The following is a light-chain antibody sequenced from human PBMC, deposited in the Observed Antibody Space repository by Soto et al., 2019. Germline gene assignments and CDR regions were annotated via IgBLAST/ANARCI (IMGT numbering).Light chain of an antibody. CDR2: GAS. CDR3: QQRSNWPPAT. J-gene: IGKJ1*01. CDR1: QSVSNN. Sequence: ERVMTQSPATLSVSPGERATLSCRASQSVSNNLAWYQQKLGQAPRLLIYGASTRATGIPARFSGSGSGTDFTLTISSLEPEDFAVYYCQQRSNWPPATFGQGTKVDIK. V-gene: IGKV3-11*01.